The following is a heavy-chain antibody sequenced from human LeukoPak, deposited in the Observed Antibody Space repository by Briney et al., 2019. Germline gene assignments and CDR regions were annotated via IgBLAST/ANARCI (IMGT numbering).Heavy chain of an antibody. V-gene: IGHV1-8*03. J-gene: IGHJ4*02. Sequence: ASVKVSCKASGYTFTSYDINWVRQATAQGLEWMGWMNPNSGNTGYAQKFQGRVTITRNTSISTAYMELSSLRSEDTAVYYCARGKGVAADFDYWGQGTLVTVSS. CDR1: GYTFTSYD. CDR3: ARGKGVAADFDY. CDR2: MNPNSGNT. D-gene: IGHD6-13*01.